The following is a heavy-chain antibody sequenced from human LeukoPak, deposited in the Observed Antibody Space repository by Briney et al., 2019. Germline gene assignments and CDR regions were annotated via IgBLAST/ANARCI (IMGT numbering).Heavy chain of an antibody. CDR3: ASQDPYDSRAYLLDY. J-gene: IGHJ4*02. Sequence: GGSLRLSWALSGLIFSSYDINWVRQPPGKGLEWDSSISSSGSTIFYADSVKGRFTVSRHNAKNSLYLQMTSLRAEDKAVYYCASQDPYDSRAYLLDYWGQGTLVTVAS. CDR1: GLIFSSYD. CDR2: ISSSGSTI. D-gene: IGHD3-22*01. V-gene: IGHV3-48*03.